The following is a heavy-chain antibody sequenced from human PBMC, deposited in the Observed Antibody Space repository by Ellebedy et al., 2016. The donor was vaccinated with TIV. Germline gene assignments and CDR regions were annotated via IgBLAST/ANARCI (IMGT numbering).Heavy chain of an antibody. J-gene: IGHJ4*02. D-gene: IGHD5-24*01. Sequence: GGSLRLSCEASGITVSDYFMNWVRQAPGKGLEWVSVLYKDGKSNYTDSVNGRFTVSRDNSKNTLYLQMDSLRAEDTAVYYCARGYNYDYWGQGTLVTVSS. CDR1: GITVSDYF. V-gene: IGHV3-66*01. CDR3: ARGYNYDY. CDR2: LYKDGKS.